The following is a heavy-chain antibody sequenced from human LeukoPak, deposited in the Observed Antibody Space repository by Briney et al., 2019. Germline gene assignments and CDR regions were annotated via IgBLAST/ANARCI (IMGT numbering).Heavy chain of an antibody. V-gene: IGHV4-4*07. CDR3: ARLIPKALEPSPSFDY. CDR1: GGSISSYY. D-gene: IGHD1-1*01. J-gene: IGHJ4*02. CDR2: IYTSGST. Sequence: PSETLSLTCTVSGGSISSYYWSWIRQPAGKGLEWIGRIYTSGSTNYNPSLKSRVTMSVDTSKNQFSLKLSSVTAADTAVYYCARLIPKALEPSPSFDYWGQGTLVTVSS.